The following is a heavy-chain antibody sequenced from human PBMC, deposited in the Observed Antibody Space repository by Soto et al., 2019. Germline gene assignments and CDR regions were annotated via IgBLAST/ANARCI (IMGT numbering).Heavy chain of an antibody. D-gene: IGHD3-3*01. CDR2: ISYDGSNK. Sequence: GGSLRLSCAASGFTFSSYGMHWVRQAPGKGLEWVAVISYDGSNKYYADSVKGRFTISRDNSKNTLYLQMNSLRAEDTAVYYCAKDIITIFGVVNYFDYWGQGTLVTVSS. CDR3: AKDIITIFGVVNYFDY. V-gene: IGHV3-30*18. J-gene: IGHJ4*02. CDR1: GFTFSSYG.